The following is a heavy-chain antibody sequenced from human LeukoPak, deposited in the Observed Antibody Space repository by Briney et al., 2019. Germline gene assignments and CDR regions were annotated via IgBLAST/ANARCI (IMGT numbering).Heavy chain of an antibody. D-gene: IGHD6-6*01. J-gene: IGHJ4*02. CDR2: ISAYNGNT. CDR3: ARDTYSSSQPDYFDY. CDR1: GYTFTSYG. V-gene: IGHV1-18*01. Sequence: ASVNVSCKASGYTFTSYGISWVRQAPGQGLEWMGWISAYNGNTNYAQKLQGRVTMTTDTSTSTAYMELRSLRSDDTAVYYCARDTYSSSQPDYFDYWGQGTLVTVSS.